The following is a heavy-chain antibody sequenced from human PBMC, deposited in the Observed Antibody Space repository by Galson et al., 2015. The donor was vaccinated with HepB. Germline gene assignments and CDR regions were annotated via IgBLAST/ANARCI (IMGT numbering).Heavy chain of an antibody. D-gene: IGHD6-6*01. V-gene: IGHV1-2*04. Sequence: SVKVSCKASGYTFTGYNMHWVRQAPGQGLEWMGLINPNSGGTNYAQKFQGWVTMTRDTSISTAYMELSRLRSDDTAVYYCAREYSSSGRGFYYYYGMDVWGQGTTVTVSS. J-gene: IGHJ6*02. CDR3: AREYSSSGRGFYYYYGMDV. CDR1: GYTFTGYN. CDR2: INPNSGGT.